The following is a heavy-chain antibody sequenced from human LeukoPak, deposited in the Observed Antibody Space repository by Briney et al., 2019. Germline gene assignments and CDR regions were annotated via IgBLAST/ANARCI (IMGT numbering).Heavy chain of an antibody. Sequence: SVKVSCKASGGTFSSYTISWVRQAPGQGLEWMGRIIPILGIANYAQKFQGRVTITADKSTGTAYMELSSLRSEDTAVYYCARGLGGSGSYLIFDYWGQGTLVTVSS. V-gene: IGHV1-69*02. CDR3: ARGLGGSGSYLIFDY. D-gene: IGHD3-10*01. J-gene: IGHJ4*02. CDR1: GGTFSSYT. CDR2: IIPILGIA.